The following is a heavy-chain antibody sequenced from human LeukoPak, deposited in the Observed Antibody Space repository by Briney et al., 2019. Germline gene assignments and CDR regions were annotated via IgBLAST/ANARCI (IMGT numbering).Heavy chain of an antibody. J-gene: IGHJ4*02. Sequence: SETLSLTCTVSGYSISSGYYWGWIRQPPGKGLEWIGSIYHSGSTYYNPSLKSRVTISVDTSKNQFSLKLSSVTAADTAVYYCARGQVIGYYFDYWGQGTLVTVSS. CDR3: ARGQVIGYYFDY. CDR1: GYSISSGYY. D-gene: IGHD3-22*01. V-gene: IGHV4-38-2*02. CDR2: IYHSGST.